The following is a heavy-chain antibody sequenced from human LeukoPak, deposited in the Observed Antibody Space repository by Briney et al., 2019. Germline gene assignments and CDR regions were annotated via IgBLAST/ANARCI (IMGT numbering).Heavy chain of an antibody. V-gene: IGHV3-30*04. J-gene: IGHJ6*02. CDR2: ISYDGSNK. CDR1: GFTFSSYA. CDR3: AKASSPGYCSSTSCYWRVDYYYGMDV. D-gene: IGHD2-2*01. Sequence: GRPLRLSCAASGFTFSSYAMHWVRQAPGKGLEWVAVISYDGSNKYYVDSVKGRFTISRDNSKSTLYLQMNSLRAEDTAVYYCAKASSPGYCSSTSCYWRVDYYYGMDVWGQGTTVTVSS.